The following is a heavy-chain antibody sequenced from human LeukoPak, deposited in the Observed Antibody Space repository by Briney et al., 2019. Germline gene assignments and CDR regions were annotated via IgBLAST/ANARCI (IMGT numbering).Heavy chain of an antibody. D-gene: IGHD3-22*01. CDR2: ISSSGSTI. Sequence: GGSLGLSCAASGFTFSDYYMSWIRQAPGKGLEWVSYISSSGSTIYYADSVKGRFTNSRDNAKNSLYLQMNSLRAEDTAVYYCARPFSYYYDSSGLFDYWGQGTLVTVSS. CDR1: GFTFSDYY. CDR3: ARPFSYYYDSSGLFDY. J-gene: IGHJ4*02. V-gene: IGHV3-11*01.